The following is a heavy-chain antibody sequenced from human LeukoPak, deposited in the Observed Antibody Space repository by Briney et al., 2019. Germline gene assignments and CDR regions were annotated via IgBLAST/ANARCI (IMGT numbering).Heavy chain of an antibody. D-gene: IGHD1-1*01. CDR2: IYTSGST. J-gene: IGHJ4*02. CDR3: AREGNWNDGSFDY. Sequence: SPSETLSLTCTVSGGSISSGSYYWSWIRQPAGKGLEWIGRIYTSGSTNYNPSLKSRVTMSVDTPKNQFSLKLSSVTAADTAVYYCAREGNWNDGSFDYWGQGTLVTVSS. CDR1: GGSISSGSYY. V-gene: IGHV4-61*02.